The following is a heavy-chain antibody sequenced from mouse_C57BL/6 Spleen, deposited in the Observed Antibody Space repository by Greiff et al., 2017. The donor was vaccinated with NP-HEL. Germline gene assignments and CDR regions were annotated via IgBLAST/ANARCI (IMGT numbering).Heavy chain of an antibody. CDR3: ATVVADYYAMDY. CDR2: IDPSDSYT. Sequence: QVQLQQPGAELVMPGASVKLSCKASGYTFTSYWMHWVKQRPGQGLEWIGEIDPSDSYTNYNQKFKGKSTLTVDKSSSTAYMQLSSLTSEDSAVYYCATVVADYYAMDYWGQGTSVTVSS. V-gene: IGHV1-69*01. D-gene: IGHD1-1*01. J-gene: IGHJ4*01. CDR1: GYTFTSYW.